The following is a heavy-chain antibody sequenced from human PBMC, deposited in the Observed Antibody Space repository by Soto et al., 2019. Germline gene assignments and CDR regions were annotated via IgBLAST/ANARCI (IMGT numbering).Heavy chain of an antibody. CDR1: GFTFNTYV. CDR2: ISYSADKT. J-gene: IGHJ3*01. V-gene: IGHV3-23*01. D-gene: IGHD4-4*01. CDR3: AGKARTATTNWGAFDV. Sequence: EVQLLESGGGLVQPGGSLRLSCAASGFTFNTYVMNWVRQAPGKGLEWVSTISYSADKTHYADSVKGRFTISRDNSRDSLFLHMNSLTADDAAVHYCAGKARTATTNWGAFDVWGQGTMVTVSS.